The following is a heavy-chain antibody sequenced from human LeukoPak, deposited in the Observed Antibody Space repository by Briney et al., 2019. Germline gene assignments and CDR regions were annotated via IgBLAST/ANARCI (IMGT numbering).Heavy chain of an antibody. D-gene: IGHD3-22*01. CDR1: GYTFTGYY. J-gene: IGHJ4*02. CDR2: INPNSGGT. V-gene: IGHV1-2*02. Sequence: ASVKVSCKASGYTFTGYYMHWVRQAPGQGLEWMGWINPNSGGTNYARKFQGRVTMTRDTSISTAYMELSRLRSDDTAVYYCDLHYDTEDYWGQGTLVTVSS. CDR3: DLHYDTEDY.